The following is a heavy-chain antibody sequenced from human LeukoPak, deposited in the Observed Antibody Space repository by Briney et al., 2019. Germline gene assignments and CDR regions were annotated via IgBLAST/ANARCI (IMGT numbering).Heavy chain of an antibody. CDR2: ISHSGGNK. J-gene: IGHJ4*02. CDR3: AKLGYGSAKSRFDY. Sequence: GGSLRLSCAASGFTFSSYAMSWVRQAPGKGLEWVSDISHSGGNKYYADSVKGRFTISRDNSKNTLYLKMNSLRAGDTAVYYCAKLGYGSAKSRFDYWGQGTLVTVSS. CDR1: GFTFSSYA. V-gene: IGHV3-23*01. D-gene: IGHD6-19*01.